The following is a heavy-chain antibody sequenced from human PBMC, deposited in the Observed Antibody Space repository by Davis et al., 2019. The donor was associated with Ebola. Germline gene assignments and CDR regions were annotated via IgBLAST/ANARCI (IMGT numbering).Heavy chain of an antibody. CDR2: IYYSGST. CDR3: ARIYADIAGYNYGMAA. V-gene: IGHV4-61*01. Sequence: PSETLSLTCTVSGGSVSSGSYYWSWIRQPPGKGLEWIGYIYYSGSTNYNPSLKSRVTISVDTSKNQFSLKLSSVTAADTAVYYCARIYADIAGYNYGMAAWGQGTTVTVSS. J-gene: IGHJ6*02. CDR1: GGSVSSGSYY. D-gene: IGHD3-16*01.